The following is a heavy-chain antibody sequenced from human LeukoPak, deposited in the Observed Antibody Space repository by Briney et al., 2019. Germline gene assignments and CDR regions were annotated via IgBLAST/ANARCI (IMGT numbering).Heavy chain of an antibody. J-gene: IGHJ4*02. CDR3: ARYETGDYNPTYYFDY. D-gene: IGHD4-17*01. Sequence: SETLSLTCTVSGGSISSSSYYRGWIRQPPGKGLEWIGSIYYSGSTYYNPSLKSRVTISVDTSKNQFSLKLSSVTAADTAVYYCARYETGDYNPTYYFDYWGQGTLVTVSS. CDR2: IYYSGST. V-gene: IGHV4-39*01. CDR1: GGSISSSSYY.